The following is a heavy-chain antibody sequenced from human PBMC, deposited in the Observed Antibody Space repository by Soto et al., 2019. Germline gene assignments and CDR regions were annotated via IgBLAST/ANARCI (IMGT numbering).Heavy chain of an antibody. J-gene: IGHJ6*03. V-gene: IGHV3-33*01. D-gene: IGHD6-6*01. CDR1: GFTFSSYG. CDR3: ARGAEYSSSPDYYYYYMDV. CDR2: IWYDGSNK. Sequence: PGGSLRLSCAAFGFTFSSYGMHWVRQAPGKGLEWVAVIWYDGSNKYYADSVKGRFTISRDNSKNTLYLQMNSLRAEDTAVYYCARGAEYSSSPDYYYYYMDVWGKGTTVTVSS.